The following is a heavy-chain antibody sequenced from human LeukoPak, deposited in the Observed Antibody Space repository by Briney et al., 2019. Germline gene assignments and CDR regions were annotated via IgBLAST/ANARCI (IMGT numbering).Heavy chain of an antibody. Sequence: ASVKVSCKASGYTFTSYAMNWVRQAPGQGLEWMEWINTNTGNPTYAQGFTGRFVFSLDTSVSTAYLQISSLKAEDTAVYYCARDHYLSLLGLRAFDIWGQGTMVTVSS. D-gene: IGHD7-27*01. CDR2: INTNTGNP. J-gene: IGHJ3*02. CDR3: ARDHYLSLLGLRAFDI. CDR1: GYTFTSYA. V-gene: IGHV7-4-1*02.